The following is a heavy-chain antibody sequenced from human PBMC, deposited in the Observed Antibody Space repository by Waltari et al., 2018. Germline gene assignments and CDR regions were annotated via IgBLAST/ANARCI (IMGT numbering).Heavy chain of an antibody. CDR1: GFNFISYA. Sequence: EEHLLESGGGLAQPGGSLRLSCVASGFNFISYAMSWVRQAPGKGLEWVSGISDSGVITEYADSVKGRFTVSRDNSKNTVFLHLNSLRAEDTAIYYCARHLYSIDYLELAKWGQGTLVTVSS. V-gene: IGHV3-23*01. CDR3: ARHLYSIDYLELAK. CDR2: ISDSGVIT. D-gene: IGHD3-22*01. J-gene: IGHJ4*02.